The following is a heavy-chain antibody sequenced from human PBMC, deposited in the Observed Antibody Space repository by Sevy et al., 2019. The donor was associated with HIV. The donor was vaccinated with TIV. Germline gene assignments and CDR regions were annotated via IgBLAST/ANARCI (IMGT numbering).Heavy chain of an antibody. V-gene: IGHV1-2*02. CDR3: ARDLDSGGPEASFDY. J-gene: IGHJ4*02. CDR2: INPNSGGT. Sequence: ASVKVSCKASGYTFTGYYMHWVRQAPGQGLEWMGWINPNSGGTNYAQKFQGRVTMTRDTSISTAYMELTRLRSDDTAVDYCARDLDSGGPEASFDYWGQGTLVTVSS. CDR1: GYTFTGYY. D-gene: IGHD6-19*01.